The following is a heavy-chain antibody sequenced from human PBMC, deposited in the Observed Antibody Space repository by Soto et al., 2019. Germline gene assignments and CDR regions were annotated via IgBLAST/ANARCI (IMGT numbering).Heavy chain of an antibody. CDR1: GFTFSSYA. CDR3: AKDIMVRGVITSDY. V-gene: IGHV3-23*01. Sequence: GESLKISCAASGFTFSSYAMSWVRQAPGKGLEWVSAISGSGGSTYYADSVKGRFTISRDNSKNTLYLQMNSLRAEDTAVYYCAKDIMVRGVITSDYWGQGTLVTVSS. CDR2: ISGSGGST. J-gene: IGHJ4*02. D-gene: IGHD3-10*01.